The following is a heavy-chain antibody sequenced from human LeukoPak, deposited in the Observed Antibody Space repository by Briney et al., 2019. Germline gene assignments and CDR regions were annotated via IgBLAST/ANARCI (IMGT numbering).Heavy chain of an antibody. V-gene: IGHV3-15*07. D-gene: IGHD3-3*01. J-gene: IGHJ4*02. CDR3: TTLMYYDFWSGTDDY. CDR1: GLTFSNAW. Sequence: GGSLRLSCAASGLTFSNAWMNWVRQAPGKGLEWVGRIKSKTDGGTTDYAAPVKGRFTISRDDSKNTLYLQMNSLKTEDTAVYYCTTLMYYDFWSGTDDYWGQGTLVTVSS. CDR2: IKSKTDGGTT.